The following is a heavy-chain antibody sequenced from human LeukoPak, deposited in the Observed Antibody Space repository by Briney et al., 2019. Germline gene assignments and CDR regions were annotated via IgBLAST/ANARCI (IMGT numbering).Heavy chain of an antibody. J-gene: IGHJ4*02. V-gene: IGHV4-39*01. D-gene: IGHD7-27*01. CDR3: ASHLGIPYFDY. Sequence: SETLSLTCTVSGGSISSSSYYWGWIRQPPGKGLEWIGSIYYSGSTYYNPSLKSRVTISVDTSKNQFSLKLSSVTAADTAVYYCASHLGIPYFDYWGQGTLVTVSS. CDR2: IYYSGST. CDR1: GGSISSSSYY.